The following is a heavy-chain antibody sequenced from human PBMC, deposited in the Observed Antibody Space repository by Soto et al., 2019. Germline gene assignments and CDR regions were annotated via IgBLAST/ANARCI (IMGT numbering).Heavy chain of an antibody. CDR2: INHSGST. V-gene: IGHV4-34*01. CDR1: GGSFSGYY. D-gene: IGHD1-1*01. CDR3: ARDQTGTTAFDP. J-gene: IGHJ5*02. Sequence: PSETLSLTCAVYGGSFSGYYWSWIRQPPGKGLEWIGEINHSGSTNYNPSLKSRVTISVDTSKNQFSLKLSSVTAADTAVYYCARDQTGTTAFDPWGQGTLVTVSS.